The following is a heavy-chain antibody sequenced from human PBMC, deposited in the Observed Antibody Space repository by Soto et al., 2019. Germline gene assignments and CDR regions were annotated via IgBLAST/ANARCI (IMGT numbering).Heavy chain of an antibody. CDR1: GFTVSSNY. V-gene: IGHV3-66*01. CDR3: AREILARYDILTGYTS. D-gene: IGHD3-9*01. J-gene: IGHJ5*02. CDR2: IYSGGST. Sequence: GGSLRLSCAASGFTVSSNYMSWVRQAPGKGLEWVSVIYSGGSTYYADSVKGRFTISRDNSKNTLYLQMNSLRAEDTAVYYCAREILARYDILTGYTSWGQGTLVTVS.